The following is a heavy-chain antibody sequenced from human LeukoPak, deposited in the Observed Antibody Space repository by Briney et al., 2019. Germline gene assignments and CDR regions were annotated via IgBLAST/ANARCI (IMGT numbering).Heavy chain of an antibody. CDR1: GFTFDDYA. CDR3: AKDWGTIFGVVTTYGMDV. V-gene: IGHV3-9*01. CDR2: ISWNSGSI. J-gene: IGHJ6*02. D-gene: IGHD3-3*01. Sequence: PGGSLRLSCAASGFTFDDYAMHWVRQAPGKGLEWVSGISWNSGSIGYADSVKGRFTISRDNAKNSLYLQMNSLRAEDTALYYCAKDWGTIFGVVTTYGMDVWGQGTTVTVSS.